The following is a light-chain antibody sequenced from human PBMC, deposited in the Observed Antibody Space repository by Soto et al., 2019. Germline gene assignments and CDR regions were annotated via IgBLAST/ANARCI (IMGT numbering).Light chain of an antibody. CDR3: QQYNTYSYT. CDR2: DAS. J-gene: IGKJ2*01. CDR1: QSISSR. Sequence: DIQMTQSPSTLSASVGDRVTITCRASQSISSRLAWYQQKPGQAPNLLMYDASTLGSGVPARFLGSGSGTEFRITIHVLQPDDFSPDYCQQYNTYSYTVGQGTKVDIK. V-gene: IGKV1-5*01.